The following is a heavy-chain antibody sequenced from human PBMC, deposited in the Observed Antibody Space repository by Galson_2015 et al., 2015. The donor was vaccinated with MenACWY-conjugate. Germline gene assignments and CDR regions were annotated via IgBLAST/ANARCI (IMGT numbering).Heavy chain of an antibody. V-gene: IGHV3-30*04. CDR2: ISYDGSNK. J-gene: IGHJ6*02. CDR1: GFTFSSYA. CDR3: ARDSNYMDSSGNYYVPYYYGLDA. D-gene: IGHD3-22*01. Sequence: SLRLSCAASGFTFSSYAMHWVRQAPGKGLEWVAVISYDGSNKYYADSVKDQFTISRDNSKNTLYLQMNSLRAEDTAVYYCARDSNYMDSSGNYYVPYYYGLDAWGQGTPVTVPS.